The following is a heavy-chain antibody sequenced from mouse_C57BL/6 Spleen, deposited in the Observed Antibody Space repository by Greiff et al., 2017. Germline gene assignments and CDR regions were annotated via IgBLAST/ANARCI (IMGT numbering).Heavy chain of an antibody. J-gene: IGHJ2*01. CDR1: GYTFTSYW. CDR3: ARGGDGYYVDYFDY. Sequence: VQLQQPGAELVRPGSSVKLSCKASGYTFTSYWMDWVKQRPGQGLEWIGHIYPSDSETHYNQKFKDKATLTVDKSSSTAYMQLSSLTSEDSAVYYCARGGDGYYVDYFDYWGQGTTLTVSS. V-gene: IGHV1-61*01. CDR2: IYPSDSET. D-gene: IGHD2-3*01.